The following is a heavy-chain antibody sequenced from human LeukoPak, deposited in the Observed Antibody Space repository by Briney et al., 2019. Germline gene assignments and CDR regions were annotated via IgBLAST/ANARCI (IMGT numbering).Heavy chain of an antibody. CDR1: GGSISSYD. Sequence: SETLSLTCTVSGGSISSYDWSWIPQPAGKGLEWIGRIYTTGNTNYHPSLKSRVTMSVDTSKNQFSLKLSSVTAADTAMYYCATYSSGWPFFDYWGPGTLVTVSS. D-gene: IGHD6-19*01. J-gene: IGHJ4*02. CDR3: ATYSSGWPFFDY. CDR2: IYTTGNT. V-gene: IGHV4-59*10.